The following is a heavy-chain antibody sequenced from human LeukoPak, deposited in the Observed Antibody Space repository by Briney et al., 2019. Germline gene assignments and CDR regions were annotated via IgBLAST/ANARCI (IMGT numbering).Heavy chain of an antibody. Sequence: PGGSLRLSCAASGFSFSSYEMNWVRQAPGKGLEWVSYISSSGSTKEYADSVKGRFTISRDNAKNSLYLQMNSLRVEDTAVYYCAREEGLDYSGQGTLVTVSS. CDR3: AREEGLDY. J-gene: IGHJ4*02. D-gene: IGHD5-12*01. V-gene: IGHV3-48*03. CDR1: GFSFSSYE. CDR2: ISSSGSTK.